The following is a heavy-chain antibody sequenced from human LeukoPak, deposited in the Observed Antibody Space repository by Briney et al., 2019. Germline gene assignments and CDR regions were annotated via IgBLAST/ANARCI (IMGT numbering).Heavy chain of an antibody. CDR1: DYTFTSYG. CDR2: ISAYNGNT. Sequence: AASVKVSCKASDYTFTSYGISWVRQAPGQGLEWMGWISAYNGNTNYAQKLQGRVTMTTDTSTSTAYMELRSLRSDDTAVYYCARGLRYYDFWSGYFDYWGQGTLVTVSS. J-gene: IGHJ4*02. D-gene: IGHD3-3*01. CDR3: ARGLRYYDFWSGYFDY. V-gene: IGHV1-18*01.